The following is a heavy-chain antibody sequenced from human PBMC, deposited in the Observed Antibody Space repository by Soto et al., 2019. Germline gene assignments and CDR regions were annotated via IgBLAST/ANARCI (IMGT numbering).Heavy chain of an antibody. Sequence: QVQLQESGPGLVKPSETLSLTCTVSGGSISGYYWSWIRQPPGKGLEWIAYVHYSGTTNYNSSLKSRVTISVDTSKNQFSLNLTSVSAADTALYFCARHTSGWFDPWGQGTLVTVSS. J-gene: IGHJ5*02. CDR1: GGSISGYY. CDR2: VHYSGTT. D-gene: IGHD2-2*01. CDR3: ARHTSGWFDP. V-gene: IGHV4-59*08.